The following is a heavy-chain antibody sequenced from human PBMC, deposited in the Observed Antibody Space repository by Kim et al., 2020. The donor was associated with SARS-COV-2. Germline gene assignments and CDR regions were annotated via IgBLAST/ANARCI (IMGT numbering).Heavy chain of an antibody. Sequence: FQGRVTITADESTSTAYMELSSLRSEDTAVYYCARDLGGRDGLIGDAFDIWGQGTMVTVSS. V-gene: IGHV1-69*01. D-gene: IGHD1-1*01. CDR3: ARDLGGRDGLIGDAFDI. J-gene: IGHJ3*02.